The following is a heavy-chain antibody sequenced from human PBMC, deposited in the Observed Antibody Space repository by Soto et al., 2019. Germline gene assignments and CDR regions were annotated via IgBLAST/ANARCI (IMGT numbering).Heavy chain of an antibody. Sequence: QVQLVESGGGVVQPGRSLRLSCAASGFTFNTYGVHWVRQAPGRGLEWVAVISDDGNNKYYADSVKGRLTISRDNSKNRLYLQMNSLRAEDTAVYYCAKGQHCSSTSCYFYYYGMDVWGQGTTVAVSS. D-gene: IGHD2-2*01. CDR1: GFTFNTYG. J-gene: IGHJ6*02. CDR2: ISDDGNNK. CDR3: AKGQHCSSTSCYFYYYGMDV. V-gene: IGHV3-30*18.